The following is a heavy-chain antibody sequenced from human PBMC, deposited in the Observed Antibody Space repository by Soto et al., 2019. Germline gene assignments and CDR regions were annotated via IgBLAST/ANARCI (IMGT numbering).Heavy chain of an antibody. CDR3: AGNDILTGSTTY. D-gene: IGHD3-9*01. V-gene: IGHV3-9*01. CDR2: ISWNSGSI. J-gene: IGHJ4*02. CDR1: GVTFVDYA. Sequence: AGGFLRLSCAASGVTFVDYAMHWVRQAPGKGLEWVSGISWNSGSIGYADSVKGRFTISRDNAKNSLYLQMNSLRAEDTALYYCAGNDILTGSTTYWGQGTLVTVSS.